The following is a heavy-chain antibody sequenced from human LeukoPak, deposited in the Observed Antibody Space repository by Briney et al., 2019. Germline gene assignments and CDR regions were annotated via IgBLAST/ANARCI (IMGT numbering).Heavy chain of an antibody. J-gene: IGHJ6*02. V-gene: IGHV3-33*01. D-gene: IGHD3-3*01. Sequence: GGSLRLSCAASGFTFSSYGMPWVRQAPGKGLEWVAVIWYDGSNKYYADTVKGRFTISRDNSKNTLHLQMNSLRAEDTAVYYCARSHSARSYDNLYYYYGMDVWGQGTTVTVSS. CDR1: GFTFSSYG. CDR2: IWYDGSNK. CDR3: ARSHSARSYDNLYYYYGMDV.